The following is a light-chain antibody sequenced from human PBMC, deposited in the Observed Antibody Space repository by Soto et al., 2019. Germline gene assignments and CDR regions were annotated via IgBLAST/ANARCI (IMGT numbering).Light chain of an antibody. Sequence: QSALTQSPSASGSPGQSVTISCTGTSSDIGGYNSVSWYQQHPGKAPKVMIYDVTKRPSGVPDRFSGSKSGNTAALTVSALQSEDEADYYCSSYTDRKHLVFGTGTKVTAL. CDR1: SSDIGGYNS. CDR3: SSYTDRKHLV. J-gene: IGLJ1*01. CDR2: DVT. V-gene: IGLV2-8*01.